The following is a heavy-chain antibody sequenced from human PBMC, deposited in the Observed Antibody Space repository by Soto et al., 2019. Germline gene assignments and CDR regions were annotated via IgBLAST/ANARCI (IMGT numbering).Heavy chain of an antibody. V-gene: IGHV1-2*02. CDR1: GFSLTGYY. Sequence: ASVKVACKASGFSLTGYYFNWIRAAPGQGIEWLGWINQNTGGTTYAQNFQGRVTLTWDSSINLAYMELSSLRPDDSAMYYCARERYQVLSVGMAVWGQGTSVTVSS. CDR2: INQNTGGT. J-gene: IGHJ6*02. CDR3: ARERYQVLSVGMAV. D-gene: IGHD2-2*01.